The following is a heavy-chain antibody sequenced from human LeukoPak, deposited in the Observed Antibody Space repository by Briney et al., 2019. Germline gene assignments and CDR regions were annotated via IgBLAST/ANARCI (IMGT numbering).Heavy chain of an antibody. V-gene: IGHV1-18*01. CDR2: ISAYNGNT. CDR3: ARDQCRGGTCYSMAYFDY. J-gene: IGHJ4*02. CDR1: GYTFTSYG. Sequence: ASVKVSCKASGYTFTSYGISWVRQAPGQGLEWMGWISAYNGNTNYAQKLQGRVTMTTDTSTSTAYMELRSLRSDDTAVYYCARDQCRGGTCYSMAYFDYWGQGALVTVSS. D-gene: IGHD2-15*01.